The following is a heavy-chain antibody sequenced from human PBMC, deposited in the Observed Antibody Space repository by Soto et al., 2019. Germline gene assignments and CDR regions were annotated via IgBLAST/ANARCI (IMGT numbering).Heavy chain of an antibody. V-gene: IGHV3-74*01. J-gene: IGHJ5*02. CDR1: GFAFSSYW. Sequence: GGSLRLSCAASGFAFSSYWMHWVRQAPGKGLVWVSRIDPYETGINYADSVKGRFTISRDNAKNTLYLQMNSLRAEDTAVYYCTSDTFGGRGSWGQGTLVPVSS. CDR2: IDPYETGI. D-gene: IGHD2-15*01. CDR3: TSDTFGGRGS.